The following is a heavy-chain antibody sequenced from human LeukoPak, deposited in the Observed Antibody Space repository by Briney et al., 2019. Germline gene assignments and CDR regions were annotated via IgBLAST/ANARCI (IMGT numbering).Heavy chain of an antibody. CDR2: ISGSGSNT. D-gene: IGHD6-19*01. CDR1: GFTFSNYA. CDR3: GEKTGYSSGWYLES. V-gene: IGHV3-23*01. Sequence: GGSLRLSCAASGFTFSNYAMSWVRQAPGKGLEWVAAISGSGSNTYYADYVEGRFTISRDNSKNTLYLQMNSLRAEDAAVYYCGEKTGYSSGWYLESWGQGTLVTVSS. J-gene: IGHJ4*02.